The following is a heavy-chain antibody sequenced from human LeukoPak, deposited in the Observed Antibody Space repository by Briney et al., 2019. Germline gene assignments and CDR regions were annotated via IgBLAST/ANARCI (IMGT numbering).Heavy chain of an antibody. J-gene: IGHJ4*02. D-gene: IGHD4/OR15-4a*01. Sequence: SETLSLTCSVSGAXINSHYCTWIRQPAGKGLEWLGDIYISGSTNYIPSLKSRVNMSVDTSKNQFSLNLISVTAADTAVYYCARALNPLTGTYYFDYWGQGTLVTVFS. CDR3: ARALNPLTGTYYFDY. V-gene: IGHV4-4*07. CDR2: IYISGST. CDR1: GAXINSHY.